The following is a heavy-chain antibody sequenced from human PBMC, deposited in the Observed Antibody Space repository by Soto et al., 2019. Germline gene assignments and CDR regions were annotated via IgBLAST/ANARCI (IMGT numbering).Heavy chain of an antibody. CDR3: ARQGFWALHGLVDV. CDR1: GGSISSYY. J-gene: IGHJ6*02. D-gene: IGHD1-26*01. V-gene: IGHV4-59*08. CDR2: VHHSWGS. Sequence: QVQLQESGPGLVKPSETLSLSCTVSGGSISSYYWSWIRQPPGKGMEWIGYVHHSWGSTYNPSLQSRVAISLDPSKSQFSLKLTSVTATATAVYYCARQGFWALHGLVDVWGPGTTVTVSS.